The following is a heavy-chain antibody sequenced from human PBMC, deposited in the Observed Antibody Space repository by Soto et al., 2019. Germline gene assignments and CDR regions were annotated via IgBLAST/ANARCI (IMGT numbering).Heavy chain of an antibody. Sequence: QVQLQQSGPRLVKPSETLSLTCTVSSGPDRSHNWGWIRQPPGRGLEWIGYVYYTGDTAYNPSLRGQGTISADTSTNDISLTLNSVTAADAAVYYCVRQGIDYLHGLVDVWGQGTTVSVSS. V-gene: IGHV4-59*08. J-gene: IGHJ6*02. CDR2: VYYTGDT. CDR1: SGPDRSHN. D-gene: IGHD4-17*01. CDR3: VRQGIDYLHGLVDV.